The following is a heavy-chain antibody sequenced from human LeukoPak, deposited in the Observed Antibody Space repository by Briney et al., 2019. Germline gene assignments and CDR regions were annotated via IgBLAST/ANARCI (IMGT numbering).Heavy chain of an antibody. Sequence: ASVKVSCKASGGTFSSYGISWVRQAPGQGLEWMGWISAYNGNTNYAQKLQGRVTMTTDTSTSTAYMELRSLRSDDTAVYYCARDYCSGGSCYIFDYWGQGTLVTVSS. CDR1: GGTFSSYG. V-gene: IGHV1-18*01. CDR2: ISAYNGNT. J-gene: IGHJ4*02. CDR3: ARDYCSGGSCYIFDY. D-gene: IGHD2-15*01.